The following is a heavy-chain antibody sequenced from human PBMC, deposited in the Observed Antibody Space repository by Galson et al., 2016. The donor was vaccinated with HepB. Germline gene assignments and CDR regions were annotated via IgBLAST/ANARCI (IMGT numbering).Heavy chain of an antibody. CDR1: GFTFINYS. V-gene: IGHV3-74*01. CDR3: VKDRAEDFDVFDL. CDR2: IENNGSSP. D-gene: IGHD1-14*01. Sequence: SLRLSCAASGFTFINYSMHWVRQPPGKGLMWVPHIENNGSSPTYAESVRGRFTISRDNDKNTVYLQMNSLRGDDTALYYCVKDRAEDFDVFDLWGQGTMVTVSS. J-gene: IGHJ3*01.